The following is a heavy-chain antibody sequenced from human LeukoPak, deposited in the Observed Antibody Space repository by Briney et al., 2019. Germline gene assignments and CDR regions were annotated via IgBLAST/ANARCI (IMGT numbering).Heavy chain of an antibody. J-gene: IGHJ4*02. D-gene: IGHD3-10*01. Sequence: AASVKVSCKASGYTFTSYGISWVRQAPGQGLEWMGWISAYNGNTNYAQKLQGRVTMTTDTSTSTAYMELRSLRPDDTAVYYCARDGLLWFGELLYRSFGYWGQGTLVTVSS. V-gene: IGHV1-18*01. CDR2: ISAYNGNT. CDR1: GYTFTSYG. CDR3: ARDGLLWFGELLYRSFGY.